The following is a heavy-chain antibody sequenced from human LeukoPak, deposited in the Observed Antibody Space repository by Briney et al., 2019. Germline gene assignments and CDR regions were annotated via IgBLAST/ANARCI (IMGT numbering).Heavy chain of an antibody. CDR3: ARSNPNRNALDL. D-gene: IGHD1-14*01. Sequence: GGSLRLSCAASGFTLNSYLMSWVRQAPGRGLEWVANIKKDGSEESYLDSVKGRFTVSRDNAKNSLFLQMNSLRGEDTAVYYRARSNPNRNALDLWGQGTMVTISS. CDR2: IKKDGSEE. V-gene: IGHV3-7*01. CDR1: GFTLNSYL. J-gene: IGHJ3*01.